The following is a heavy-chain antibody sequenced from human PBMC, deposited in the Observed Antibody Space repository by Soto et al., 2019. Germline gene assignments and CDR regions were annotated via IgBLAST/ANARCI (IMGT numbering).Heavy chain of an antibody. CDR3: TSQMTTDYYYYGMDV. Sequence: GVLRLSCTASGFTFGDYAMSWFRQAPGKGLEWVGFIRSKAYGGTTEYAASVKGRFTISRDDSKSIAYLQMNSLKTEDTAVYYCTSQMTTDYYYYGMDVWGQGTTVTVSS. D-gene: IGHD4-4*01. CDR2: IRSKAYGGTT. V-gene: IGHV3-49*03. J-gene: IGHJ6*02. CDR1: GFTFGDYA.